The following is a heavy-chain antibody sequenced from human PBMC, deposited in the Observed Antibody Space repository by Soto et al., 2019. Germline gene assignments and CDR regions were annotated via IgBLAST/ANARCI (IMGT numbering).Heavy chain of an antibody. D-gene: IGHD5-12*01. CDR2: IIPILGIA. CDR1: GGTFSSYT. V-gene: IGHV1-69*02. Sequence: QVKLEQSGAEVKKAGSSVKVSCKASGGTFSSYTISWVRQAPGQGLEWMGRIIPILGIANYAQKFQGRVTITADKSTSTAYMELRRLRSDYTVVYYCERGSAVATLPYYYYYGMDGWGQGTTFTVSS. CDR3: ERGSAVATLPYYYYYGMDG. J-gene: IGHJ6*02.